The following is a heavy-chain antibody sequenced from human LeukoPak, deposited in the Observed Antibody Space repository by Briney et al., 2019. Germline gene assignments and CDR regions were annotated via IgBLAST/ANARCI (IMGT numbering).Heavy chain of an antibody. CDR1: GYIFTGYY. CDR2: INPNSGGT. J-gene: IGHJ4*02. Sequence: ASVKVSCKASGYIFTGYYMHWVRQAPGQGLEWIGWINPNSGGTNSAQKFQGRVPMTRDTSISTAYMELSRLTSDDTAVYYCARHPYSGSYHFDYWGQGTLVTVSS. V-gene: IGHV1-2*02. D-gene: IGHD1-26*01. CDR3: ARHPYSGSYHFDY.